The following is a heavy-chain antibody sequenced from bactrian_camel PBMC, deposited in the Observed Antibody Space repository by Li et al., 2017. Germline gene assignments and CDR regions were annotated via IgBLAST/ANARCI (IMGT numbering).Heavy chain of an antibody. Sequence: VQLVESGGGLVQPGGSLSVSCAASGDISNINLWAWFRQAPGKEREGVAQITTGYTSGGTPFYFDSVKGRFTISRDNAKDTIYLQMNSLKPNDTGVYVCAKVPPPYCAGLVSNPWVTATVGNRGQGTQVTVS. CDR2: ITTGYTSGGTP. D-gene: IGHD5*01. J-gene: IGHJ4*01. CDR1: GDISNINL. CDR3: AKVPPPYCAGLVSNPWVTATVGN. V-gene: IGHV3S1*01.